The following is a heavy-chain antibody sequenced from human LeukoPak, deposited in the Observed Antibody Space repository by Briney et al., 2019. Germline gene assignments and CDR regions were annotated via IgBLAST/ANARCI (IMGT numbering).Heavy chain of an antibody. J-gene: IGHJ5*02. CDR1: GYTFTGYY. V-gene: IGHV1-2*02. CDR3: ARDTIFGVVTYWFDP. Sequence: ASVKVSCKASGYTFTGYYMHWVRQAPGQGLEWMGWIDPNSGGTNYAQKFQGRVTMTRDTSISTAYMELSRLRSDDTAVYYCARDTIFGVVTYWFDPWGQGTLVTVSS. CDR2: IDPNSGGT. D-gene: IGHD3-3*01.